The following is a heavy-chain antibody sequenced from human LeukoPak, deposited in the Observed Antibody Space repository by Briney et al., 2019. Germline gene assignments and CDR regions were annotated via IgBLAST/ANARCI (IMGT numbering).Heavy chain of an antibody. CDR2: IKTDGSEK. CDR1: GFTFSNYW. V-gene: IGHV3-7*01. J-gene: IGHJ4*02. CDR3: ARQMIVVVKAFDY. Sequence: GGSLRLSCEGSGFTFSNYWMGWVRQAPGKGLQWVANIKTDGSEKYYVDSVKGRFTISRDNAKNSLYLQMNSLRAEDTAVYYCARQMIVVVKAFDYWGQGTLVTVSS. D-gene: IGHD3-22*01.